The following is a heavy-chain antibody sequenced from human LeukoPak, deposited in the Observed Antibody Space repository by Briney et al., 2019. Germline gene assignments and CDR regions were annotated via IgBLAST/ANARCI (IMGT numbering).Heavy chain of an antibody. V-gene: IGHV1-69*05. CDR1: GGTFSSYA. CDR2: IIPIFGTA. J-gene: IGHJ4*02. D-gene: IGHD6-13*01. Sequence: GASVKVSCKASGGTFSSYAISWVRQAPGQGLEWMGGIIPIFGTANYAQKFQGRVTITTDESTSTAYMELSSLRSEDTAVYYCATKGAAAEDYWGQGTLVTVSS. CDR3: ATKGAAAEDY.